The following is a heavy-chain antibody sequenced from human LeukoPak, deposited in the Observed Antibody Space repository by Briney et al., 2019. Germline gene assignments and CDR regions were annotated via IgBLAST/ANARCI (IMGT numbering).Heavy chain of an antibody. Sequence: SETLSLTCAVYGGSFSGYYWGWIRQPPGKGLEWIGSIYYSGSTYYNPSLKSRVTISVDTSKNQFSLKLSSVTAADTAVYYCARVQQYYDFWSGNNWFDPWGQGTLVTVSS. V-gene: IGHV4-34*01. D-gene: IGHD3-3*01. J-gene: IGHJ5*02. CDR1: GGSFSGYY. CDR3: ARVQQYYDFWSGNNWFDP. CDR2: IYYSGST.